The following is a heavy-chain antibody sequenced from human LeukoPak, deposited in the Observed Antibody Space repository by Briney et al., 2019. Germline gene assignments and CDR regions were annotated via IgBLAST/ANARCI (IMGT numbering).Heavy chain of an antibody. CDR2: INPSGGST. CDR1: GYTFTSYY. D-gene: IGHD5-18*01. Sequence: ASEKVSCKPSGYTFTSYYMHWVRQAPGQGREWMGIINPSGGSTSYAQKFQGRVTMTRDTSTSTVYMELSSLRSEDTAVYYCAREAGGQLCLDYWGQGTLVTVSS. J-gene: IGHJ4*02. CDR3: AREAGGQLCLDY. V-gene: IGHV1-46*01.